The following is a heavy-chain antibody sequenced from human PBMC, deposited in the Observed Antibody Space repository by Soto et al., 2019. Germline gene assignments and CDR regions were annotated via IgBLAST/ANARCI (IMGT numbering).Heavy chain of an antibody. Sequence: QVQLQESGPGLVTPSQTLSLTCTVSDDSINSDDYIWSWIRQRPGEGLEWIGYIHNSRDAYFNPSLRSRATLSHDTSTNQSSLNLASATAADTAVYYCARGPRTTTYFDPSGRGTLVTVSS. CDR2: IHNSRDA. CDR1: DDSINSDDYI. D-gene: IGHD1-26*01. CDR3: ARGPRTTTYFDP. J-gene: IGHJ2*01. V-gene: IGHV4-31*03.